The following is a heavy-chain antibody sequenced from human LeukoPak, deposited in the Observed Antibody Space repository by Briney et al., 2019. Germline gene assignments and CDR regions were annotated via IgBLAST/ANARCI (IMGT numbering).Heavy chain of an antibody. J-gene: IGHJ4*02. D-gene: IGHD3-10*01. CDR3: AKDLSPDPLWPKPDY. CDR2: IYSGGTT. Sequence: PGGSLRLSCAAAGFTLSSNYMSWVRQAPRKWLEWDAAIYSGGTTYYADSVKCRFTISRDNSKNTLYLQMNSLRAEDTAVYFCAKDLSPDPLWPKPDYWGQGTLVTVSS. CDR1: GFTLSSNY. V-gene: IGHV3-66*01.